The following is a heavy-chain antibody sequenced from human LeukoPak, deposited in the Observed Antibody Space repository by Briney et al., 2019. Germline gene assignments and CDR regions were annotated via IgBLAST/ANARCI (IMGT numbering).Heavy chain of an antibody. CDR1: GGTFSSYA. D-gene: IGHD3-10*01. V-gene: IGHV1-69*13. Sequence: ASVKVSCKASGGTFSSYAISWVRQAPGQGLEWMGGIIPIFGTANYAQKFQGRVTITADESTSTAYMELSSLRSEDTAVYYCARDRIRPHYYGSGSYYTKVSGAFDIWGQGTMVTVSS. J-gene: IGHJ3*02. CDR3: ARDRIRPHYYGSGSYYTKVSGAFDI. CDR2: IIPIFGTA.